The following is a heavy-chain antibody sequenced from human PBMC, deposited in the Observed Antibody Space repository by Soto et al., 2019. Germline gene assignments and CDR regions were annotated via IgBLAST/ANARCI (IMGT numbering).Heavy chain of an antibody. D-gene: IGHD4-17*01. Sequence: QVQLLESGPGLVKPSETLSLTCSVSGGFLRRYHWSWIRQPPGKGLEWIGQILDSGGANYNPSLESRVTISVDTSKQQFSLKMTSVTDADTAVYYCATYREGYGGQGYWGQGTLVTVSS. CDR1: GGFLRRYH. CDR2: ILDSGGA. V-gene: IGHV4-59*12. J-gene: IGHJ4*02. CDR3: ATYREGYGGQGY.